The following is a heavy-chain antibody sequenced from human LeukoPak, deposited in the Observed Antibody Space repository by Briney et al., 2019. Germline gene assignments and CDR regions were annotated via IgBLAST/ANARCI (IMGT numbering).Heavy chain of an antibody. V-gene: IGHV1-18*01. CDR2: ISAYNGNT. Sequence: EASVKVSCKASGYTFTSYGISWVRQAPGQGLEGMGWISAYNGNTNYAQKLQGRVTMTTDTSTSTAYMELRSLRSDDTAVYYCARGGITMVRGVMRSSWFDPWGQGTLVTVSS. D-gene: IGHD3-10*01. CDR1: GYTFTSYG. CDR3: ARGGITMVRGVMRSSWFDP. J-gene: IGHJ5*02.